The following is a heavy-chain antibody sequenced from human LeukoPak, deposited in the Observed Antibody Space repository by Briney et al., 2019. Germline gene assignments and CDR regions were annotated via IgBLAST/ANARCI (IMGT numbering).Heavy chain of an antibody. J-gene: IGHJ4*02. V-gene: IGHV4-59*08. CDR1: GGSIGSYY. CDR3: ARRGGSGRSFDY. CDR2: IYDSGST. D-gene: IGHD3-10*01. Sequence: SETLSLTCTVSGGSIGSYYWSWIRQPPGKGLEWIGYIYDSGSTNYNPSLKSRVTISVDTSKNQFSLKLSSVTAADTAVYYCARRGGSGRSFDYWGQGTLVTVSS.